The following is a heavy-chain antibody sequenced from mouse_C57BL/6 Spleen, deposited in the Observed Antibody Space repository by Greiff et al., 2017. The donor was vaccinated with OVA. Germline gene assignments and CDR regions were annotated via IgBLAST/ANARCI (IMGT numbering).Heavy chain of an antibody. Sequence: QVHVKQSGAELAKPGASVKLSCKASGYTFTSYWMHWVKQRPGQGLEWIGYINPSSGYTKYNQKFKDKATLTADKSSSTASMQLSSLTYEDSAVYYCARASAYGSPPYYAMDYWGQGTSVTVSS. J-gene: IGHJ4*01. CDR2: INPSSGYT. CDR3: ARASAYGSPPYYAMDY. D-gene: IGHD1-1*01. CDR1: GYTFTSYW. V-gene: IGHV1-7*01.